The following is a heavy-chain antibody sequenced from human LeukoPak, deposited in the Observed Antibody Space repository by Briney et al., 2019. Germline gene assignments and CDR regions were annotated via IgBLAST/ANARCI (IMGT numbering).Heavy chain of an antibody. CDR3: AREGRWSALDY. V-gene: IGHV4-39*07. CDR2: IYYSGST. D-gene: IGHD4-23*01. CDR1: GGSISSSSYY. J-gene: IGHJ4*02. Sequence: SETLSLTCTVSGGSISSSSYYWGWIRQSPGKGLEWIGSIYYSGSTYYNPSLKSRVTISVDTSKNQFSLKMSSVTAADTAVYYCAREGRWSALDYWGQGTLVTVSS.